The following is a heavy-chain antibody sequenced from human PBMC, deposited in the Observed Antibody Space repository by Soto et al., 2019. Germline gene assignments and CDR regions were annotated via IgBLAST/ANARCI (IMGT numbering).Heavy chain of an antibody. Sequence: EVQLVESGGGLVQPGGSRRLSCAASGFTVSSNYMSWVRQAPGKGLECVSVLYSGGSTYYADSVKGRFTISRDSSKNTLYLHMNSLRAEDTAVYYCAREPRNRIAGSTTSEDYWGQGTLVIVSS. CDR2: LYSGGST. CDR1: GFTVSSNY. V-gene: IGHV3-66*01. D-gene: IGHD1-7*01. CDR3: AREPRNRIAGSTTSEDY. J-gene: IGHJ4*02.